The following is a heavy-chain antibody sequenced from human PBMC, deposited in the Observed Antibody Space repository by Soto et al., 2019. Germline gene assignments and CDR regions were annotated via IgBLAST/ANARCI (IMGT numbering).Heavy chain of an antibody. CDR2: IYHTGAA. Sequence: QVQLQESGPGLVKPSQTLSVTCTVSGGSLSSDNFFWSWVRQHPETGLEWVGYIYHTGAAYYNPTLKGRLPISLDTAKTRLSLSLSSVTAADTAVYYCAREVISPATSDAFDIWGQGTMVTVSS. V-gene: IGHV4-31*03. CDR1: GGSLSSDNFF. CDR3: AREVISPATSDAFDI. J-gene: IGHJ3*02. D-gene: IGHD1-26*01.